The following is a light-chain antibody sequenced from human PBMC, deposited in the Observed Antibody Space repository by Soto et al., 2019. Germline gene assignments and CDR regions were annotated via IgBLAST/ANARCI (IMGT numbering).Light chain of an antibody. V-gene: IGKV3D-15*01. CDR1: QSFSSN. J-gene: IGKJ1*01. Sequence: ELVMTQSPATLSLSPGERATLSCRASQSFSSNVAWYQQKPGQAPRLLIYGASTRATASPARFSGSGSGTDFTLTISSLEPEDFAVYYCQQYGNSQWTFGQGTKVEI. CDR3: QQYGNSQWT. CDR2: GAS.